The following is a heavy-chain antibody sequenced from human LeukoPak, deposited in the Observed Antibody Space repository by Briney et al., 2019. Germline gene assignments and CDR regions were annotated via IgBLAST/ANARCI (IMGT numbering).Heavy chain of an antibody. V-gene: IGHV1-18*04. CDR3: ARWDVVYGMDV. CDR2: ISAYKGNT. D-gene: IGHD1-26*01. Sequence: ASGNVACKASGYTFTSYGISWVRQAPGQGREWMGWISAYKGNTNYAQKLQGRVTITTDTSTSTAYMELRSLRSDDTAVYYCARWDVVYGMDVWGKGTTVTVSS. J-gene: IGHJ6*04. CDR1: GYTFTSYG.